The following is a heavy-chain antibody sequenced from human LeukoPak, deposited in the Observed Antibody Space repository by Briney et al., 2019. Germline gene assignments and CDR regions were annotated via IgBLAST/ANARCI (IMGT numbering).Heavy chain of an antibody. V-gene: IGHV4-34*01. J-gene: IGHJ3*02. CDR1: GGSFSGYY. D-gene: IGHD3-9*01. Sequence: SETLSLTCAVYGGSFSGYYWSWIRQPPGKGLEWIGEINHSGSTNYNPSLKSRVTISVDTSKNQFSLKLSSVTAADTAVYYCARGRRVLRYSDRFRSDAFDIWGQGTMVTVSS. CDR2: INHSGST. CDR3: ARGRRVLRYSDRFRSDAFDI.